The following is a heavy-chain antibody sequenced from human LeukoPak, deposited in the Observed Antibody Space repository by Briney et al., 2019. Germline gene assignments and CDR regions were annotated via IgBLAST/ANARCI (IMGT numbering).Heavy chain of an antibody. J-gene: IGHJ3*02. V-gene: IGHV3-21*01. CDR2: ISSSNSYI. CDR1: GFTFSSYS. D-gene: IGHD5-18*01. Sequence: GSLRLSCAASGFTFSSYSMNWVRQAPGKGLEWVSSISSSNSYIYYADSVKGRFTISRDNAKNSLYLQMNSLRAEDTAVYYCARVVTNAFDIWGQGTMVTVSS. CDR3: ARVVTNAFDI.